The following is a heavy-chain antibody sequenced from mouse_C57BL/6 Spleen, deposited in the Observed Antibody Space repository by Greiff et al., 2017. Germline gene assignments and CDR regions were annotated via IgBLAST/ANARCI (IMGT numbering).Heavy chain of an antibody. CDR3: ASSLTGYDYALEY. CDR2: IDPNSGGT. CDR1: GYTFTSDW. J-gene: IGHJ4*01. Sequence: QVQLQQPGAELVKPGASVKLSCTASGYTFTSDWMHWVKQRPGRGLEGIGRIDPNSGGTKYNAKFKSKATLTVDKPSSTAYMQLSSRTSEDSAVYYCASSLTGYDYALEYWGKGTSVTVSS. D-gene: IGHD2-2*01. V-gene: IGHV1-72*01.